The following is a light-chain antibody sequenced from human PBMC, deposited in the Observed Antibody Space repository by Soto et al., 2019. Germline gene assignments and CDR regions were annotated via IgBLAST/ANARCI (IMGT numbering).Light chain of an antibody. J-gene: IGKJ2*01. CDR3: QQYIYWPYT. Sequence: EIVLTQSPGTLSLSPGERATLSCRASQSVRNNLAWYQQKPGQAPRLLIHGASTRATGIPARFSGSGSGTEFTLTVSSPQSEDFAVYYCQQYIYWPYTFGQGTKVDIK. CDR2: GAS. V-gene: IGKV3-15*01. CDR1: QSVRNN.